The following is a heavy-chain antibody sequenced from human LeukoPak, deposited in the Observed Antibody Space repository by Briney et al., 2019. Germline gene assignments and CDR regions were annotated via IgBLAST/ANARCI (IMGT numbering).Heavy chain of an antibody. J-gene: IGHJ4*02. CDR3: ATDQDPPHYYGSGSFDY. D-gene: IGHD3-10*01. V-gene: IGHV1-24*01. CDR1: GSTLTELA. Sequence: EASVKVSCKVSGSTLTELAIHWVRQTPRKGLEWMGGFDPADGETFYAQKLQGRVIMTEDTLTDTAYVELSSLTSDDTAVYFCATDQDPPHYYGSGSFDYWGQGTLVTVSS. CDR2: FDPADGET.